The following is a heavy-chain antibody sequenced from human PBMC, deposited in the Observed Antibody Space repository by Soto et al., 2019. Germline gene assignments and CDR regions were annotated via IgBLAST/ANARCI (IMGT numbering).Heavy chain of an antibody. CDR2: TYYRSKWYN. CDR3: ASGGDRKFAF. D-gene: IGHD2-21*02. V-gene: IGHV6-1*01. CDR1: GDSVSSNSAT. J-gene: IGHJ4*02. Sequence: SQTLSLTCAISGDSVSSNSATWNWIRQSPSRGLEWLGRTYYRSKWYNDYTLSVKSRITINPDTSKNQFSLQLNSVTPDDTAVYFCASGGDRKFAFWGQGTLVTVSS.